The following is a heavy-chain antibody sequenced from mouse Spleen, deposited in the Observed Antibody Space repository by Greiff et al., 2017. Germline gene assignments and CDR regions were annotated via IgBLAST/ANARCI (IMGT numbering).Heavy chain of an antibody. CDR2: IDPSDSYT. D-gene: IGHD3-3*01. CDR1: GYTFTSYW. CDR3: AIGSFAY. Sequence: QVQLQQPGAELVMPGASVKLSCKASGYTFTSYWMHWVKQRPGQGLEWIGEIDPSDSYTNYNQKFKGKATLTVDKSSSTAYMQLSSLTSEDSAVYYCAIGSFAYWGQGTLVTVSA. J-gene: IGHJ3*01. V-gene: IGHV1-69*01.